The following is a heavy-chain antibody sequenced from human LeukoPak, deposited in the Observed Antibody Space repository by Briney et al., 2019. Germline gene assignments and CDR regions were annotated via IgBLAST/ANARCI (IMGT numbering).Heavy chain of an antibody. CDR3: ARDRVGLGATRSPHPIDY. CDR1: GYIFISYG. J-gene: IGHJ4*02. Sequence: ASVKVSCKASGYIFISYGISWVRQAPGQGLEWMGWITTYNGKTNYAQKFQGRVTMTTDTSTGTAYMELRSLRSDDTAMYYCARDRVGLGATRSPHPIDYWGQGTLVTVSS. D-gene: IGHD1-26*01. CDR2: ITTYNGKT. V-gene: IGHV1-18*01.